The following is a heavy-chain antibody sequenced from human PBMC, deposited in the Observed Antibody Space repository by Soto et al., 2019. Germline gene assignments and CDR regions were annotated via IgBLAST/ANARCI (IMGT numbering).Heavy chain of an antibody. CDR1: GFTFSTYT. J-gene: IGHJ4*02. V-gene: IGHV3-30-3*01. CDR3: TRVESDRRTH. D-gene: IGHD1-7*01. CDR2: ISFDGYSK. Sequence: QVQLVESGGGVVQPGRSLRLSCAASGFTFSTYTFHWVRQAPGKGLEWVTFISFDGYSKFYADSVKGRFTISRDNSKNTLYLQMDSLTTEETAVYYCTRVESDRRTHWGQGTQVTVSS.